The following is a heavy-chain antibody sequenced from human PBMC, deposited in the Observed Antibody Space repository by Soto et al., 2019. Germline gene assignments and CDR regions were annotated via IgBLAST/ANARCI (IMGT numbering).Heavy chain of an antibody. CDR1: AGTPGTYS. Sequence: TYSVSAGTPGTYSELGCRHLLGKRMEWIGYIYYRGNTDYNPSLKSRVTISLDTPKNQFSLKLSSVTAADTAVYYCARHPGYYDILTGYTTYYFDYWGQGILVTVS. D-gene: IGHD3-9*01. CDR3: ARHPGYYDILTGYTTYYFDY. CDR2: IYYRGNT. J-gene: IGHJ4*02. V-gene: IGHV4-59*08.